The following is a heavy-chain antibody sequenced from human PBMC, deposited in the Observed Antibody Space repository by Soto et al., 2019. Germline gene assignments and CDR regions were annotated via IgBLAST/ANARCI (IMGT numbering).Heavy chain of an antibody. Sequence: PGGSLRLSCAASGFTFSNYVMHWVRQAPGKGLEWVAHITSGGYNTYYADSVKGRFTISRDNSKNTLYLQMNSLRAEDTAVYYCAKFVVVVVAATFFDYWGQGTLVTVSS. CDR3: AKFVVVVVAATFFDY. V-gene: IGHV3-30*02. D-gene: IGHD2-15*01. J-gene: IGHJ4*02. CDR1: GFTFSNYV. CDR2: ITSGGYNT.